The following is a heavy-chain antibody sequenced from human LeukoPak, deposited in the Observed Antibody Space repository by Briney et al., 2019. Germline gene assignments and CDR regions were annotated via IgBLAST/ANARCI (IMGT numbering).Heavy chain of an antibody. V-gene: IGHV3-30*04. CDR2: ISYDGSNK. CDR1: GFTFSSYA. Sequence: PGGSLRLSCAASGFTFSSYAMHWVRQAPGKGLEWVAVISYDGSNKYYADSVKGRFTISRDNSKNTLYLQMNSLRAEDTAVYYCARARYYDSSGYYYFKYYFDYWGQGTLVTVSS. J-gene: IGHJ4*02. CDR3: ARARYYDSSGYYYFKYYFDY. D-gene: IGHD3-22*01.